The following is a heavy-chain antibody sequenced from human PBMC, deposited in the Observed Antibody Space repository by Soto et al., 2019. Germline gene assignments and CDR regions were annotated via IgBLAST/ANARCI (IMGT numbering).Heavy chain of an antibody. CDR2: ISSNGGST. CDR1: GFTFSSYA. V-gene: IGHV3-64D*06. Sequence: PGGSLRLSCSASGFTFSSYAMHRVRQAPGKGLEYVSAISSNGGSTYYADSVKGRFTISRDNSKNTLYLQMSSLRAEDTAVYYCVKVTSQLAFDYWGQGTLVTVSS. CDR3: VKVTSQLAFDY. D-gene: IGHD6-13*01. J-gene: IGHJ4*02.